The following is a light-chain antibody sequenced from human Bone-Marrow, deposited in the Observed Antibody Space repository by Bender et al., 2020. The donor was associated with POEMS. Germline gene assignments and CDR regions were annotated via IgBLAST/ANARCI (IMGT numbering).Light chain of an antibody. CDR1: SSDVGGYNY. CDR2: DVS. CDR3: ISLTSNDLFV. Sequence: QSALTQPASVSGSPGQSITISCTGTSSDVGGYNYVSWYQQHPGKAPKLMLYDVSTPPSGVSDLFSGSKSRNTPSLTISRLPADDEDYYFCISLTSNDLFVFGSGTRVTVL. V-gene: IGLV2-14*03. J-gene: IGLJ1*01.